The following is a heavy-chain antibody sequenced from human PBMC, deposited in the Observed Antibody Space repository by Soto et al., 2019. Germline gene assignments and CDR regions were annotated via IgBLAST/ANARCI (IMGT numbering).Heavy chain of an antibody. J-gene: IGHJ5*02. V-gene: IGHV4-4*07. CDR2: MQHTGNT. Sequence: SETLSLTCAVSGASIRSYHWSWIRQPAGKGLEWIGRMQHTGNTNYNPSLKSRVTMSVDTSKNQISLKMTSVTAADTAVYFCAKDVSSRRWFDPWGQGILVTVS. D-gene: IGHD3-16*01. CDR3: AKDVSSRRWFDP. CDR1: GASIRSYH.